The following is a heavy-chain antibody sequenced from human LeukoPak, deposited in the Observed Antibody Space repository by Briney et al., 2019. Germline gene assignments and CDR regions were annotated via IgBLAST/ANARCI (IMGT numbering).Heavy chain of an antibody. CDR2: IWYDGSNK. V-gene: IGHV3-33*01. J-gene: IGHJ4*02. CDR3: ARDRRGYNPRNYFDY. Sequence: GGSLRLSCAASGFRFSNNGMHWVRQAPGKGLEWVTLIWYDGSNKYYADSVGGRFTISRDNSKNTLYLQMNSLRAEDTAVYYCARDRRGYNPRNYFDYWGQGTLVTVSS. CDR1: GFRFSNNG. D-gene: IGHD5-12*01.